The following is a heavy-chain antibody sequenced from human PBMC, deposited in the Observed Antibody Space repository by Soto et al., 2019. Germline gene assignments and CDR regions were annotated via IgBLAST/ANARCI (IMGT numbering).Heavy chain of an antibody. Sequence: GGSLRLSCAASGFTFSSYSMNWVRQAPGKGLEWVSSISSSSSYIYYADSVKGRFTISRDNAKNSLYLQMNSLRAEDTAVYHCARDRVIPNHYNWFDPWGQGTLVTVSS. CDR2: ISSSSSYI. J-gene: IGHJ5*02. CDR1: GFTFSSYS. CDR3: ARDRVIPNHYNWFDP. V-gene: IGHV3-21*01. D-gene: IGHD3-16*02.